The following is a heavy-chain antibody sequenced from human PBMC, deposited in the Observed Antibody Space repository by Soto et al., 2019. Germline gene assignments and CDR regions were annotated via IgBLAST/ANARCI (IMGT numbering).Heavy chain of an antibody. J-gene: IGHJ4*02. D-gene: IGHD4-17*01. Sequence: PGGSLRLSFAAAGFTFSAYAMSWVRQAPGKGLEWVSVISGTGGATYYADSVKGRFTISRDNSKNTLYLQMNSLRAEDTALYYCVRDVDADFRTDFDYWGRGTLVTVSS. CDR3: VRDVDADFRTDFDY. CDR2: ISGTGGAT. V-gene: IGHV3-23*01. CDR1: GFTFSAYA.